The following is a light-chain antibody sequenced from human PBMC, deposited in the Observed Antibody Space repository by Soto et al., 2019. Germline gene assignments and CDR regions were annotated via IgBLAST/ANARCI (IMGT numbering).Light chain of an antibody. CDR3: QQLFMYPPT. V-gene: IGKV1-9*01. J-gene: IGKJ3*01. CDR2: GAS. Sequence: IPLTQSPSSLSASMRDRVTITCRASQGIINYLAWYQQKPGKAPKLLIYGASTLQGGVPSRFSGSGSGTDFTLTVSSLHPEDLATYYCQQLFMYPPTFGPGTKVDIK. CDR1: QGIINY.